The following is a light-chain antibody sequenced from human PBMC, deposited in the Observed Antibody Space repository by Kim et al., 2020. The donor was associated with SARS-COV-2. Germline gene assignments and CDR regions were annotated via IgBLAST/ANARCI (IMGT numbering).Light chain of an antibody. CDR2: STN. CDR3: VLYMGSGIFV. J-gene: IGLJ2*01. V-gene: IGLV8-61*01. Sequence: GGTVTLTCSLSSGSLSTRHYPSWYQQTPGQPPRTLIYSTNSRSSEVPDRFSGSILGNKAALTITGAHADDESDYYCVLYMGSGIFVFGGGTQLTVL. CDR1: SGSLSTRHY.